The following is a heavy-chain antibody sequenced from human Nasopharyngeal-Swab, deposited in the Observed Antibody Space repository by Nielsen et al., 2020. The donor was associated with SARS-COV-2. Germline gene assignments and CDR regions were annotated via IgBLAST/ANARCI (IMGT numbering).Heavy chain of an antibody. CDR3: ARVAAAGTLYYYYYMDV. J-gene: IGHJ6*03. D-gene: IGHD6-13*01. CDR2: INSDGSST. Sequence: GESLRLSCAASGFTFSSYWMHWVRQAPGKGLVWVSRINSDGSSTSYADSVKGRFTISRDNAKNTLYLQMNSLRAEDTAVYYCARVAAAGTLYYYYYMDVWGKGTTVTVSS. V-gene: IGHV3-74*01. CDR1: GFTFSSYW.